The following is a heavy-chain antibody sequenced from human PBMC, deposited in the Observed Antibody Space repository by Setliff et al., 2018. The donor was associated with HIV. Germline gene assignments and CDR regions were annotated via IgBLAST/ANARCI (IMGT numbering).Heavy chain of an antibody. CDR1: GFTVSSNY. CDR2: IYSGGST. CDR3: ARQLTNYYYGMDV. Sequence: QTGGSLRLSCAASGFTVSSNYMSWVRQAPGKGLEWVSVIYSGGSTYYADSVKGRFTISRDNSKNTLYLQMNSLRAEDTAVYYCARQLTNYYYGMDVWGQGTTVTVSS. V-gene: IGHV3-66*02. D-gene: IGHD4-4*01. J-gene: IGHJ6*02.